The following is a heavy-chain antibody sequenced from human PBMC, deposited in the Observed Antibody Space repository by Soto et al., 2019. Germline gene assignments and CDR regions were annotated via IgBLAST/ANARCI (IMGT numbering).Heavy chain of an antibody. V-gene: IGHV1-69*12. D-gene: IGHD6-13*01. Sequence: QVQLVQSGAEVKKPGSSVKVSCKASGGTFSSYAISWVRQAPGQGLEWMGGIIPIFGTANYAQKFQGRVTSAADESTSTAYMELSSQRSEDTALYYCAGEYRIATGHYFDPWGQGTVFIVTA. J-gene: IGHJ5*02. CDR1: GGTFSSYA. CDR3: AGEYRIATGHYFDP. CDR2: IIPIFGTA.